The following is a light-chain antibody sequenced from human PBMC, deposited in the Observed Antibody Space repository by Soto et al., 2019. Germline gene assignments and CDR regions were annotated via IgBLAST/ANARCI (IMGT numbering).Light chain of an antibody. Sequence: QSVLTQPRSVSGSPGQSVTISCTGTSSDVGGYNYVSWYQQHPGKAPKLMIYDVSKRPSGVPDRLSGSKSGNTASLTISGLQAEDEADYYCCSYAGSYTFVVFGTGTKVTVL. CDR3: CSYAGSYTFVV. CDR2: DVS. CDR1: SSDVGGYNY. V-gene: IGLV2-11*01. J-gene: IGLJ1*01.